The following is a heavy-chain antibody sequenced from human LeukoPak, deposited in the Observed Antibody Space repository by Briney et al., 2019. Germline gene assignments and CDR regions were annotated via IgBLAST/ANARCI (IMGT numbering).Heavy chain of an antibody. CDR1: GFTFTRSA. CDR3: AADRPSGSDCWFDP. D-gene: IGHD1-26*01. V-gene: IGHV1-58*02. Sequence: SVKVSCKASGFTFTRSAMQWVRQARGQRLEWIGWIVVGSGNTDYAQKFQERVTITRDMSTSTAYMELSSLRSEDTAVYYCAADRPSGSDCWFDPWGQGTLVTVSS. CDR2: IVVGSGNT. J-gene: IGHJ5*02.